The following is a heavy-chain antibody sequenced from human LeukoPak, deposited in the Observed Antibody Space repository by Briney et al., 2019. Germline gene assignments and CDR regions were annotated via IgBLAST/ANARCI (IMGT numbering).Heavy chain of an antibody. D-gene: IGHD5-12*01. Sequence: GGSLRLSCAASGFTFSSYAMSWVRQAPGKGLEWVSAISGSGGSTYYADSVKGRFTISRDNSKNTLYLQMNSLRAEDTAVYYCARVSGYDSGGPRRRTMRDLGYWGQGTLVTVSS. CDR2: ISGSGGST. V-gene: IGHV3-23*01. J-gene: IGHJ4*02. CDR3: ARVSGYDSGGPRRRTMRDLGY. CDR1: GFTFSSYA.